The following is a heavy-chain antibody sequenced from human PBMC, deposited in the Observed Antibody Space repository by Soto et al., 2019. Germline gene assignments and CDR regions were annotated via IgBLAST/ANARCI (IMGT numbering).Heavy chain of an antibody. CDR1: RFAFSSYA. D-gene: IGHD4-17*01. Sequence: QEQLVESGGGVVQPGKSLRLSCAASRFAFSSYAMHWVRQAPGKGLEWLAVISYDGGYENYADSVKGRFTVSRDNSKNTLCLQINSLRPEDTALSYCAKETTVTPWRYLDLWGQGTLVTVSS. CDR2: ISYDGGYE. J-gene: IGHJ2*01. V-gene: IGHV3-30*18. CDR3: AKETTVTPWRYLDL.